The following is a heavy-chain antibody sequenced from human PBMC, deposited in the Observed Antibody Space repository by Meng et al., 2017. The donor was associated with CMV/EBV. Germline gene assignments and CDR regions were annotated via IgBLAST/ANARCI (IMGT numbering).Heavy chain of an antibody. Sequence: FSRYTISWVRQAPGQGLEWMGRIIPILGIANYAQKFQGRVTITADKSTSTAYMKLSSLRSEDTAVYYCARDPKYCSSTSCPVAGWFDPWGQGTLVTVSS. J-gene: IGHJ5*02. V-gene: IGHV1-69*04. CDR1: FSRYT. CDR3: ARDPKYCSSTSCPVAGWFDP. CDR2: IIPILGIA. D-gene: IGHD2-2*01.